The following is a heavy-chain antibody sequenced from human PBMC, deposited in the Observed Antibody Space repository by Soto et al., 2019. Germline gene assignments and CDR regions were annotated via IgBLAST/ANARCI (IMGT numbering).Heavy chain of an antibody. Sequence: EVQLVESGGGLVQPGGSLRRSCAASGFSFSSYWIHWVRQAPGKGLVWVSRIKTDGSSTDYADSVKGRFTISRDNAKNSLYLQMNSLRAEDTAVYYCAKREGNTYGLFHWGQGTLVTVSS. D-gene: IGHD5-18*01. J-gene: IGHJ4*02. CDR3: AKREGNTYGLFH. CDR2: IKTDGSST. V-gene: IGHV3-74*01. CDR1: GFSFSSYW.